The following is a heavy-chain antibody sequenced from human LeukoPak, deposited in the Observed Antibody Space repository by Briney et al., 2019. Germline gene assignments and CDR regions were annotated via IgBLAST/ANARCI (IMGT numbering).Heavy chain of an antibody. D-gene: IGHD6-19*01. J-gene: IGHJ6*02. V-gene: IGHV3-7*01. CDR2: IKQDGSEK. CDR1: GFTFSSYW. CDR3: ARTSTYSSGWYSGYYYYGMDV. Sequence: GGSLRLSCAAFGFTFSSYWMSWVRQAPGKGLEWVANIKQDGSEKYYVDSVKGRFTISRDNAKNSLYLQMNSLRAEDTAVYYCARTSTYSSGWYSGYYYYGMDVWGQGTTVTVSS.